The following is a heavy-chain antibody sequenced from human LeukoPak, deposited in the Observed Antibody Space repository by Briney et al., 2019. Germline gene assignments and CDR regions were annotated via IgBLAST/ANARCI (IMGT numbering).Heavy chain of an antibody. D-gene: IGHD2-8*01. J-gene: IGHJ4*02. V-gene: IGHV3-21*04. CDR1: GFTFSSYS. CDR3: AKDRSDSTSWYAGSH. Sequence: GGSLRLSCAASGFTFSSYSMNWVRQAPGKGLEWVSSISSSSSYIYYADSVKGRFTISRDNSMNTLYLQMNSLRAEDTAVYYCAKDRSDSTSWYAGSHWGQGTLVTVSS. CDR2: ISSSSSYI.